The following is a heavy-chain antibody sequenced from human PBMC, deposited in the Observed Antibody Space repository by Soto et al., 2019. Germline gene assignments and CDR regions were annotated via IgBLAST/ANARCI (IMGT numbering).Heavy chain of an antibody. CDR1: GGSISSYY. D-gene: IGHD4-17*01. CDR2: IYYSGST. CDR3: ARRYGPGFDY. Sequence: QVQLQESGPGLVKPSETLSLTCTVSGGSISSYYWSWIRQPPGKGLEWIAYIYYSGSTNYNPSLKSRATISVDTSKNQFSLKLSSVTAADTAVYYCARRYGPGFDYWGQGTLVTVSS. V-gene: IGHV4-59*08. J-gene: IGHJ4*02.